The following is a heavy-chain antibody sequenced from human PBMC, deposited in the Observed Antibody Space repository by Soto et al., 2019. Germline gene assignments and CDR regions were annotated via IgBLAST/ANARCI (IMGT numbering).Heavy chain of an antibody. D-gene: IGHD3-22*01. J-gene: IGHJ2*01. CDR1: GYTITRHW. V-gene: IGHV1-46*01. Sequence: QVQLVQSGAEVKKPGASVKVSCKASGYTITRHWMHWVRQAPGQGLERMGVINPSGDHKMYARKFQGGVTVTRDTSTSTVYMELNSLRSEDTAVYYCARDNSYDSGGAKGWYFDLWGRGTLVIVSS. CDR2: INPSGDHK. CDR3: ARDNSYDSGGAKGWYFDL.